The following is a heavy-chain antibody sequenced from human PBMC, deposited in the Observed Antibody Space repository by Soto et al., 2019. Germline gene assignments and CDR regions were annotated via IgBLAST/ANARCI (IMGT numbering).Heavy chain of an antibody. V-gene: IGHV3-30*18. CDR3: AKGGRQWLVTSDFNY. CDR1: GFTFSDYA. J-gene: IGHJ4*02. CDR2: VSHDGRNT. D-gene: IGHD6-19*01. Sequence: VQLVESGGGVVQPGRSLRLSCAASGFTFSDYAMHWVRQAPGKGLEWVAVVSHDGRNTHYADSVKGRFTISRDSSKNTVALEMTSLRAEDTAVYCCAKGGRQWLVTSDFNYWGQGALVTVSS.